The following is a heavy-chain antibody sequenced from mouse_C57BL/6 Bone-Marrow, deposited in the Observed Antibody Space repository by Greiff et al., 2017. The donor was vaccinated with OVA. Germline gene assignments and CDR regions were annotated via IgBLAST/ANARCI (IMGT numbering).Heavy chain of an antibody. D-gene: IGHD3-2*02. Sequence: VQLQQSGAELVKPGASVKLSCKASGYTFTSYWMHWVKQRPGRGLEWIGRIDPNSGGTKYNEKFKSKATLTVDKPSSTAYMQLSILTSEDSAVYYCARRQLRLRGFAYWGQGTLVTVSA. CDR1: GYTFTSYW. CDR2: IDPNSGGT. V-gene: IGHV1-72*01. CDR3: ARRQLRLRGFAY. J-gene: IGHJ3*01.